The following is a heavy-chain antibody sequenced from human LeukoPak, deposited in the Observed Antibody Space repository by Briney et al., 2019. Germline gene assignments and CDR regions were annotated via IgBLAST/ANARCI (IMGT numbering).Heavy chain of an antibody. V-gene: IGHV3-21*01. CDR2: ISSSSSYI. D-gene: IGHD2/OR15-2a*01. J-gene: IGHJ4*02. CDR1: GFTFSSYS. CDR3: ARVATTATTSGFDY. Sequence: PGGSLRLSCAASGFTFSSYSMNWVRQAPGKGLEWASSISSSSSYIYYADSVKGRFTISRDNAKNSLYLQMNSLRAEDTAMYYCARVATTATTSGFDYWGQGTLVTVSS.